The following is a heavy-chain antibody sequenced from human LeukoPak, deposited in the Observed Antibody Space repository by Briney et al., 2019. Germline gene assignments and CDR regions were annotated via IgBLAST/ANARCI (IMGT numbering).Heavy chain of an antibody. CDR3: ARPYSSSTDAFDI. V-gene: IGHV3-11*01. D-gene: IGHD6-13*01. Sequence: GGSLRLSWAASGFTFSDYYMSWIRQAPGKGLEWVSYISSSGSTIYYADSVKGRFTISRDNAKNSLYLQMNSLRAEDTAVYYCARPYSSSTDAFDIWGQGTMVTVSS. CDR2: ISSSGSTI. J-gene: IGHJ3*02. CDR1: GFTFSDYY.